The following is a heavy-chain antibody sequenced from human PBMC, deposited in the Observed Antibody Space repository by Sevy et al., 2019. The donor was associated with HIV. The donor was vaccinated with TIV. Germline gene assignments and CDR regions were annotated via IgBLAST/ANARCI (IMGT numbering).Heavy chain of an antibody. Sequence: GESLKISCKGSGYSFTSYWISWVRQMPGKGLEWMGRIDPSDSYTNYSQSFQGHVTISADKSISTAYLQWSSLKASDTAMYYCARPYYYDSSGYYGDGHFDYWGQGTLVTVSS. D-gene: IGHD3-22*01. CDR2: IDPSDSYT. CDR3: ARPYYYDSSGYYGDGHFDY. CDR1: GYSFTSYW. V-gene: IGHV5-10-1*01. J-gene: IGHJ4*02.